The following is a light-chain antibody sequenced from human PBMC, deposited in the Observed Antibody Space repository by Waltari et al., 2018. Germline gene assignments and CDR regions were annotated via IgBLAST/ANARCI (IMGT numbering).Light chain of an antibody. CDR2: AAS. CDR1: QSVRNY. J-gene: IGKJ1*01. V-gene: IGKV3-11*01. CDR3: QQRSNWPGT. Sequence: DIVLTQSPATLSLSPGERATLSCRASQSVRNYLAWYQQRPGQAPRRLIYAASNSATGIPARFSGSGSETAVTLTISSLEPEDFAVYYCQQRSNWPGTFGQGTKVEIK.